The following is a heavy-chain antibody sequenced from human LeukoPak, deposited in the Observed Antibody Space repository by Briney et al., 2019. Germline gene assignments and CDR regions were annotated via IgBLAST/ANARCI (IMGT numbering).Heavy chain of an antibody. D-gene: IGHD3-22*01. V-gene: IGHV3-33*01. Sequence: GWSLRHSCAASGFTFSSYGLHWVRQAPGKGLAWVAVIWYDGSNEYYADSVKGRFTISRDNSKNTLYLQMNSLRAEDTAVYYCASGRGSTSSGHSPYFDYWGQGTLVTVSS. CDR1: GFTFSSYG. CDR3: ASGRGSTSSGHSPYFDY. CDR2: IWYDGSNE. J-gene: IGHJ4*02.